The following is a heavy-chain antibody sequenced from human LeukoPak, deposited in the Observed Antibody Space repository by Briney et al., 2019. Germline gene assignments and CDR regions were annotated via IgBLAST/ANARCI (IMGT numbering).Heavy chain of an antibody. CDR2: ISPYNGNT. CDR3: ARELPVWGSYRYFGY. J-gene: IGHJ4*02. Sequence: ASVKVSCKASGYAFTNYVISWVRQAPGQGLKWMGWISPYNGNTDYAEKLQDRVTMTADTSTSTVYMELQSLRSDDTAVYYCARELPVWGSYRYFGYWGQGTVVTVSS. CDR1: GYAFTNYV. D-gene: IGHD3-16*02. V-gene: IGHV1-18*01.